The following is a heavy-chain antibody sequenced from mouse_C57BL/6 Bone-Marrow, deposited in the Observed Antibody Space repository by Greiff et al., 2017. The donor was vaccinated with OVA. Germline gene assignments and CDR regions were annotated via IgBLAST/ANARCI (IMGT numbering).Heavy chain of an antibody. CDR3: ARSPYGNPVYFDY. V-gene: IGHV1-75*01. CDR2: IFPGSGST. J-gene: IGHJ2*01. D-gene: IGHD2-10*02. Sequence: QVQLHQSGPELVKPGASVKISCKASGYTFTDYYINWVKQRPGQGLEWIGWIFPGSGSTYYNEKFKGKATLTVDKSSITAYMLLSSLTSEDSAVYFCARSPYGNPVYFDYWGQGTTLTVSS. CDR1: GYTFTDYY.